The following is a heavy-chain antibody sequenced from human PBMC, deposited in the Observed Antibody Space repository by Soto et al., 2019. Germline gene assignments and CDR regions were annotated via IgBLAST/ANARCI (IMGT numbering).Heavy chain of an antibody. CDR3: AKAGAVAAPDY. Sequence: PGGSLRLSCAASGFTFSSYAMHWVRQAPGKGLEWVAVISYDGSNKYYADSVKGRFTISRDNSKNTLYLQMNSLRAEETAVYYCAKAGAVAAPDYWGQGAPVTVSA. J-gene: IGHJ4*02. V-gene: IGHV3-30-3*01. CDR1: GFTFSSYA. D-gene: IGHD2-15*01. CDR2: ISYDGSNK.